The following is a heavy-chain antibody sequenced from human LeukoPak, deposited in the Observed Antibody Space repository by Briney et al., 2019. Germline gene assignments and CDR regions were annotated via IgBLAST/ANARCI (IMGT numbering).Heavy chain of an antibody. D-gene: IGHD4/OR15-4a*01. V-gene: IGHV4-38-2*02. CDR1: GYSISSGYY. CDR2: IYHSGST. CDR3: ARGMVARRHNWFDP. J-gene: IGHJ5*02. Sequence: SETLSLTCTVSGYSISSGYYWGWIRQPPGKGLEWIGSIYHSGSTYYNPSLKSRVTISVDTSKNQFSLKLSSVTAADTAVYYCARGMVARRHNWFDPWGQGTLVTVSS.